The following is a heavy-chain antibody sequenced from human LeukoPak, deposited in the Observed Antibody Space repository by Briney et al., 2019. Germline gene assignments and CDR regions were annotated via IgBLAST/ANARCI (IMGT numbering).Heavy chain of an antibody. CDR2: IYYSGST. V-gene: IGHV4-59*08. D-gene: IGHD3-10*01. CDR1: GGSISSYY. Sequence: PSETLSLTCTVSGGSISSYYWSWIRQPPGKGLEWIGYIYYSGSTNCNPSLKSRVTISVDTSKNQFSLKLSSVTAADTAVYYCASTMVRGVILYNFDYWGQGTLVTVSS. CDR3: ASTMVRGVILYNFDY. J-gene: IGHJ4*02.